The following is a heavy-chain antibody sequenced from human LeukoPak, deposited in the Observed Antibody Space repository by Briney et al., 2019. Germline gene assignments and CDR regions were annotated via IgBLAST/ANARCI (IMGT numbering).Heavy chain of an antibody. Sequence: PGGSLRLSCAASGFTFNSYAMHWVRQAPVKGLEYVSAISSNGGSTYYANSVKGRFTISRDNSKNTLYLQMGSLRAEDMAVYYCARGPGVTYYYYYYMDVWGKGTAVTVSS. CDR2: ISSNGGST. CDR1: GFTFNSYA. V-gene: IGHV3-64*01. CDR3: ARGPGVTYYYYYYMDV. D-gene: IGHD2-21*02. J-gene: IGHJ6*03.